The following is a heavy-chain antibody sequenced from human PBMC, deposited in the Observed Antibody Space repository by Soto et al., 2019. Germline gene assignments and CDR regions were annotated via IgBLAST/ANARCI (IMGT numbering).Heavy chain of an antibody. V-gene: IGHV1-18*01. CDR3: ARDRGTREYYYYGMDV. CDR2: ISAYNGNT. CDR1: GYTFTNYG. Sequence: ASVKVSCKASGYTFTNYGISWVRQAPGQGLEWMGWISAYNGNTNYAQKLQGRVSMTTDTSTSTAYMELRSLRSDDTAVYYCARDRGTREYYYYGMDVWGQGTTVTVSS. J-gene: IGHJ6*02.